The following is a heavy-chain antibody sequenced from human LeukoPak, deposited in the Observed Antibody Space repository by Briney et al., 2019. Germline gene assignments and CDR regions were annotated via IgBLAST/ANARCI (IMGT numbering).Heavy chain of an antibody. CDR1: GFTLSNYT. CDR3: AKGDALDIVVVPAARVSFDY. V-gene: IGHV3-48*01. Sequence: GGSLRLSCAASGFTLSNYTMNWVRQAPGKGLEWVSYIGRSGSAIYYADSVKGRFTISRDNAKNTLYLQMNSLRAEDTAVYYCAKGDALDIVVVPAARVSFDYWGQGTLVTVSS. CDR2: IGRSGSAI. J-gene: IGHJ4*02. D-gene: IGHD2-2*01.